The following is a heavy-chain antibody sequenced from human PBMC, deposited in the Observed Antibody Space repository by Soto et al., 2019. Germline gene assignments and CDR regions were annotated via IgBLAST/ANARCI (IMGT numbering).Heavy chain of an antibody. J-gene: IGHJ4*02. CDR2: INYSGTT. V-gene: IGHV4-34*01. Sequence: QVQLQQWGAGLLKPSETLSLTCAVYGESLSGDYWSWIRQPPGKRLEWIGEINYSGTTSYNPSFKNRVIMSLDTSKNQFSLRLNSVTAADTAVYYCARLRSDSWGQGILVTVSS. CDR3: ARLRSDS. CDR1: GESLSGDY.